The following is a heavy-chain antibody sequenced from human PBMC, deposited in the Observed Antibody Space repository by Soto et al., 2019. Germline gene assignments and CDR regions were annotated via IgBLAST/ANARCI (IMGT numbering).Heavy chain of an antibody. CDR1: GYTFTGYY. D-gene: IGHD6-13*01. CDR3: ARDTLIAAAGPIDY. CDR2: INPNSGGT. Sequence: ASVKVSCKASGYTFTGYYMHWVLQAPGQGLEWMGWINPNSGGTNYAQKFQGRVTMTRDTSISTAYMELSRLRSDDTAVYYCARDTLIAAAGPIDYWGQGTLVTVSS. V-gene: IGHV1-2*02. J-gene: IGHJ4*02.